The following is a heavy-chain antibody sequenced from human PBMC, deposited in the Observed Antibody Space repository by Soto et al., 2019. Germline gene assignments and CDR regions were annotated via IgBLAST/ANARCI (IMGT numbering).Heavy chain of an antibody. CDR3: ARDRAPVVVPAAKTSYTYGMDV. CDR2: ISSSSSYI. CDR1: GFTFSSYS. V-gene: IGHV3-21*01. J-gene: IGHJ6*01. Sequence: GGSLRLSCAASGFTFSSYSMNWVRQAPGKGLEWVSSISSSSSYIYYADSVKGRFTISRDNAKNSLYLQMNSLRAEDTAVYYCARDRAPVVVPAAKTSYTYGMDVWGQGTTVTVSS. D-gene: IGHD2-2*01.